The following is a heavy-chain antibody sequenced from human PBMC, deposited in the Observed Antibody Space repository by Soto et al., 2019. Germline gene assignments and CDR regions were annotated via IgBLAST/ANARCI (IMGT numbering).Heavy chain of an antibody. CDR1: GGSFSGYY. V-gene: IGHV4-34*01. CDR2: INHSGST. J-gene: IGHJ3*02. D-gene: IGHD3-10*01. Sequence: SETLCLTCAVYGGSFSGYYWSWIRQPPGKVLEWIGEINHSGSTNYNPSLKSRVTISVDACKNQFSLKLSSVTAADTAVYYCACPSTYYYGSGSYGAFDIWGQGTMVTVSS. CDR3: ACPSTYYYGSGSYGAFDI.